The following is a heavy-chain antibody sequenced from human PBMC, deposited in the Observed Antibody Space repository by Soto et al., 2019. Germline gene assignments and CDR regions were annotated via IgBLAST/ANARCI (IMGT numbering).Heavy chain of an antibody. CDR3: ATATIVGSTTCSSSYYGMDV. J-gene: IGHJ6*02. CDR1: GYTLTELS. D-gene: IGHD1-26*01. Sequence: ASLKVSCKVSGYTLTELSMHWVRQAPGKGLEWMGGFDPEDGETIYAQKFQGRVTMTEDTSTDRAYMELSSVRSEDTAGLYCATATIVGSTTCSSSYYGMDVWGQGTTVTVSS. CDR2: FDPEDGET. V-gene: IGHV1-24*01.